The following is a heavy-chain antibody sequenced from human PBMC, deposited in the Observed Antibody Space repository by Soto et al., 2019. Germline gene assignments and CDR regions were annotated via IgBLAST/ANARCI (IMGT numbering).Heavy chain of an antibody. Sequence: TETLSLTCPASGGSISIYYWSWIRLPTGKGLEWLGDIYHSGSTNYNSSLKSRVTISVDTSKNRFSLKLNSVSAADTPVYYCAREMAGTNGFEPWGQGAMVTVSS. D-gene: IGHD6-19*01. CDR3: AREMAGTNGFEP. V-gene: IGHV4-59*01. CDR1: GGSISIYY. CDR2: IYHSGST. J-gene: IGHJ5*02.